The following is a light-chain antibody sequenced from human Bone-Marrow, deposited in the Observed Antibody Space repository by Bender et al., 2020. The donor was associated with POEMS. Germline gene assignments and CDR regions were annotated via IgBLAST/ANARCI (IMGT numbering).Light chain of an antibody. CDR2: SNT. CDR3: VAWDASLNGWV. J-gene: IGLJ3*02. CDR1: SANIGTNP. V-gene: IGLV1-44*01. Sequence: QSVLTQPPSASGTPGQRVTISCSGSSANIGTNPVSWLQQFPGTAPKLLIHSNTQRPSGVPDRFSGSKSGTSASLAITGLQSDDEAIYFCVAWDASLNGWVFGGGTKLTVL.